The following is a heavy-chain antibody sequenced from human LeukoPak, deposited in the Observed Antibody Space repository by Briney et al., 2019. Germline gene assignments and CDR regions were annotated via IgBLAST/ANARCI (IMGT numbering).Heavy chain of an antibody. J-gene: IGHJ4*02. D-gene: IGHD2-15*01. CDR3: ARDPRLLPEGYFDY. CDR2: ISYDGSNK. CDR1: GFTFSSYW. V-gene: IGHV3-30*03. Sequence: GGSLRLSCAASGFTFSSYWMSWVRQAPGKGLEWVAVISYDGSNKYYADSVKGRFTISRDNSKNTLYLQMNSLRAEDTAVYYCARDPRLLPEGYFDYWGQGTLVTVSS.